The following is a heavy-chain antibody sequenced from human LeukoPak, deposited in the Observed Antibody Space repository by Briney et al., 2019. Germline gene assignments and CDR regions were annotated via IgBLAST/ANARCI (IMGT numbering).Heavy chain of an antibody. CDR3: ARGSASNGAHY. D-gene: IGHD4-11*01. CDR1: GGSFSGYY. V-gene: IGHV4-34*01. J-gene: IGHJ4*02. CDR2: INHSGST. Sequence: PSETLSLTCAVCGGSFSGYYWSWIRQPPGRGLEWIGEINHSGSTNYNPSLKSRVTISVDTSKNQFSLKLSSVTAADTAVYYCARGSASNGAHYWGQGTLVTVSS.